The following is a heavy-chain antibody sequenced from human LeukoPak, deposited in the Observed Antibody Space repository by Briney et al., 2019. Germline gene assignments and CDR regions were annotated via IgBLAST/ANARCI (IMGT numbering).Heavy chain of an antibody. CDR3: ARGYCSGGSCYSLSDNWFDP. J-gene: IGHJ5*02. CDR1: GYSFTSYW. D-gene: IGHD2-15*01. V-gene: IGHV5-51*01. CDR2: IYPGDSDT. Sequence: GESLKISCKGSGYSFTSYWIAWVRQMPGKGLEWMGIIYPGDSDTRYSPSFQGQVAISADKSISTAYLQWSSLKASDTAMYYCARGYCSGGSCYSLSDNWFDPWGQGTLVTVSS.